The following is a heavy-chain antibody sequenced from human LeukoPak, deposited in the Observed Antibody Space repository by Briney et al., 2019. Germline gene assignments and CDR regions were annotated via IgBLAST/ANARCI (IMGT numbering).Heavy chain of an antibody. CDR2: ISSNGGGT. V-gene: IGHV3-23*01. D-gene: IGHD4-17*01. Sequence: GGSLRLSCAASGFTFSSYAMSWVRQAPGKGLEWVSAISSNGGGTYYADSVKGRFTISRDNSKNTLYLQMNSLRAEDTAVYYCAKDPPTVIAYYFDYWGQGALATVSS. CDR1: GFTFSSYA. J-gene: IGHJ4*02. CDR3: AKDPPTVIAYYFDY.